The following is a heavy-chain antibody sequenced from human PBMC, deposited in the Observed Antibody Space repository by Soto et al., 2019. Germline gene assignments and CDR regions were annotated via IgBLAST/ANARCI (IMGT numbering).Heavy chain of an antibody. Sequence: SETLSLTCTVSGGSISGYYWSWIRQPPGKGLEWIGYIYYSGSTNYNPSLKSRVTISVDTSKNQFSLKLSSVTAADTAVYYCARDLGYYDFWSGSLGPYGMDVWGQGTTVTVSS. CDR1: GGSISGYY. CDR2: IYYSGST. J-gene: IGHJ6*02. D-gene: IGHD3-3*01. V-gene: IGHV4-59*01. CDR3: ARDLGYYDFWSGSLGPYGMDV.